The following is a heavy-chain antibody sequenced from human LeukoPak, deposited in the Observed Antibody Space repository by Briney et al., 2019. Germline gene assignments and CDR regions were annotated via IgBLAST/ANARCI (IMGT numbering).Heavy chain of an antibody. J-gene: IGHJ4*02. CDR2: ISGSGGST. Sequence: AMSWVRQAPGKGLEWVSAISGSGGSTYYADSVKGRFTISRDNSKNTLYLQMNSLRAEDTAVYYCAKDREQGYFDYWGQGTLVTVSS. D-gene: IGHD1-26*01. CDR3: AKDREQGYFDY. CDR1: A. V-gene: IGHV3-23*01.